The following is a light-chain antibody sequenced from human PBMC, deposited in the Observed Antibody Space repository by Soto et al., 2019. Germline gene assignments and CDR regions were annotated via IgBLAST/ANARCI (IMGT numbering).Light chain of an antibody. Sequence: QSVLTQPASVSGSPGQSITISCTGTSSDVGGYNYVSWYQQHPGKAPKLMIYDVNNRPSGVSDRFSGSKSGNTASLIISGLQAEDEADYFCSSYTSSNTLYVLGAGTKVTVL. CDR1: SSDVGGYNY. J-gene: IGLJ1*01. V-gene: IGLV2-14*01. CDR3: SSYTSSNTLYV. CDR2: DVN.